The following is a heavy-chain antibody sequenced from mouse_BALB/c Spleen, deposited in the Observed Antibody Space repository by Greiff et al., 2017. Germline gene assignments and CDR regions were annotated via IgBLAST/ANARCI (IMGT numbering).Heavy chain of an antibody. CDR1: GYTFTSYW. CDR3: ARHITTAPYFDY. CDR2: IDPSDSET. J-gene: IGHJ2*01. V-gene: IGHV1-69*02. Sequence: QVQLQQSGAELVKPGAPVKLSCKASGYTFTSYWMNWVKQRPGRGLEWIGRIDPSDSETHYNQKFKDKATLTVDKSSSTAYIQLSSLTSEDSAVYYCARHITTAPYFDYWGQGTTLTVSS. D-gene: IGHD1-2*01.